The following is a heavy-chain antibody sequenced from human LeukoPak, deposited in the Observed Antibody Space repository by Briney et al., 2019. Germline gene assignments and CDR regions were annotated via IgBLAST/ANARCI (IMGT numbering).Heavy chain of an antibody. J-gene: IGHJ5*02. D-gene: IGHD6-19*01. CDR2: ISGSGGST. Sequence: GGSLRLSCAASGFTVSSNYMSWVRQAPGKGLEWVSGISGSGGSTYYADSVKGLFTISRDNSKNTLYLQMNSLRAEDTAVYYCAKDPYSSGPYNWFDPWGQGTLVTVSS. CDR1: GFTVSSNY. V-gene: IGHV3-23*01. CDR3: AKDPYSSGPYNWFDP.